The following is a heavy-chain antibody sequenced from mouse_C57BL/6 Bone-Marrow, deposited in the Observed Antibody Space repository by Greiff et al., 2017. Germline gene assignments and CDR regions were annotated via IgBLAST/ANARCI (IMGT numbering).Heavy chain of an antibody. J-gene: IGHJ2*01. CDR2: INPSTGGT. V-gene: IGHV1-42*01. D-gene: IGHD2-4*01. Sequence: VQLKESGPELVKPGASVKISCKASGYSFTGYYMNWVKQSPEKSLEWIGEINPSTGGTTYNQKFKAKATLTVDKSSSTAYMQLKSLTSEDSAVYYCAVMITTRYYFDYWGQGTTLTVSS. CDR3: AVMITTRYYFDY. CDR1: GYSFTGYY.